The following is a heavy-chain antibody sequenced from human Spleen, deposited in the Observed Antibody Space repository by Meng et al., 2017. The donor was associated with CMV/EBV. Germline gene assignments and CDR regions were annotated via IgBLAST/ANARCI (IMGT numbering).Heavy chain of an antibody. CDR2: ISASAGST. D-gene: IGHD5-18*01. CDR3: AKMQLATALVANFDY. V-gene: IGHV3-23*01. J-gene: IGHJ4*02. Sequence: GESLKISCAASGFTFSSYWMHWVRQAPGRGLEWVSAISASAGSTDYADSVKGRFTISRDNSKNTLYLQMNSLRAEDTAVYYCAKMQLATALVANFDYWGQGTLVTVSS. CDR1: GFTFSSYW.